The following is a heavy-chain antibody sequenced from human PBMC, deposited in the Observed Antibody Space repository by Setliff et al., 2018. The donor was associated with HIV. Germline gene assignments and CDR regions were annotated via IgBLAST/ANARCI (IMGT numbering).Heavy chain of an antibody. D-gene: IGHD3-22*01. CDR2: INYSGDT. CDR3: ARAPYYDYRGLAVYYFDY. CDR1: GGSFPAYY. J-gene: IGHJ4*02. Sequence: SETLSLTCAVYGGSFPAYYWNWVRQPPGKGLEWIGEINYSGDTTYNPSLKSRVNMFIDTSKKQFSLKVASVTAADTAVYYCARAPYYDYRGLAVYYFDYWGQGTLVTVSS. V-gene: IGHV4-34*01.